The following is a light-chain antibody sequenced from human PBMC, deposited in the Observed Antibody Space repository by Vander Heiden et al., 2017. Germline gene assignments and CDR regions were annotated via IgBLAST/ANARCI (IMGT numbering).Light chain of an antibody. CDR1: VLAKKY. J-gene: IGLJ3*02. V-gene: IGLV3-27*01. CDR3: YSADDNNRAWV. CDR2: KDS. Sequence: SYELTQPSSVSVSPGQTARITCSGDVLAKKYARWFQQKPGQAPVLVIYKDSERPSGIPERFSGSSSGTTATFTISGAQVEDEADYYCYSADDNNRAWVFGGGTKLTVL.